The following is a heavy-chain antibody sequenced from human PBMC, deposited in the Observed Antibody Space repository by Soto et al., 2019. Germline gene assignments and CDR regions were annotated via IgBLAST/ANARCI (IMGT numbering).Heavy chain of an antibody. CDR2: IIPIFGTA. J-gene: IGHJ6*04. D-gene: IGHD2-15*01. CDR3: ASLPPYCSGGSCPNYGMEV. V-gene: IGHV1-69*13. Sequence: SVKISCKASGGTFSSYAISWVRQAPGQGLEWMGGIIPIFGTANYAQKFQGRVTITADESTSTAYMELSRLRSEDTAVYYCASLPPYCSGGSCPNYGMEVWGEGTKVTVSS. CDR1: GGTFSSYA.